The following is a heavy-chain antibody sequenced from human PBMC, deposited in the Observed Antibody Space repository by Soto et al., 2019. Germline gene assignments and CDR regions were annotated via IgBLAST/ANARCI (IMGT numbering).Heavy chain of an antibody. J-gene: IGHJ3*02. CDR3: ARATPGLASDI. CDR2: IGTAGDT. D-gene: IGHD3-10*01. V-gene: IGHV3-13*01. CDR1: GFTFSSYD. Sequence: GGSLRLSCAASGFTFSSYDMHWFRQPTGKGLEWVSGIGTAGDTYYGGSVKGRFTISRENAKNSLYLQMNSLRADDAAVYFCARATPGLASDIWGQGTMVTVS.